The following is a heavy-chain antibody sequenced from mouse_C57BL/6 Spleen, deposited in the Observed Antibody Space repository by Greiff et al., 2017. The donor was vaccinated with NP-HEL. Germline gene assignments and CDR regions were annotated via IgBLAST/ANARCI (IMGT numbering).Heavy chain of an antibody. CDR3: AREGPTGLFAY. D-gene: IGHD4-1*02. V-gene: IGHV3-1*01. CDR1: GYSITSGYD. J-gene: IGHJ3*01. Sequence: EVQVVESGPGMVKPSQSLSLTCTVTGYSITSGYDWHWIRHFPGNQLEWMGYISYSGSTNYNPSLKSRISITHDTSKNHFFLKLNSVTTEDTATYYCAREGPTGLFAYWGQGTLVTVSA. CDR2: ISYSGST.